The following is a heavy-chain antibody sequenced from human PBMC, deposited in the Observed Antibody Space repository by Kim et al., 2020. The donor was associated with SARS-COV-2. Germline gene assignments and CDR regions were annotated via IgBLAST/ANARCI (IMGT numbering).Heavy chain of an antibody. J-gene: IGHJ3*02. CDR2: INAGNGNT. CDR3: AISPLTYDILTGYYPGGAFDI. V-gene: IGHV1-3*01. Sequence: ASVKVSCKASGYTFTSYAMHWVRQAPGQRLEWMGWINAGNGNTKYSQKFQGRVTITRDTSASTAYMELSSLRSEDTAVYYCAISPLTYDILTGYYPGGAFDIWGQGTMVTVSS. D-gene: IGHD3-9*01. CDR1: GYTFTSYA.